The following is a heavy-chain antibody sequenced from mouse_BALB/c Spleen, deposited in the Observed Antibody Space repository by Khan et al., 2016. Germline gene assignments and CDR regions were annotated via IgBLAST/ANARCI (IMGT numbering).Heavy chain of an antibody. Sequence: GQRKESGPGLVAPSQSLSITCTVSGFSITGFAVNWVRQPPGKGLEWLGVIWGDGSTDYDSALKSRLSISKDNSKSQVFLIMNSLQTDDTARYXCTSYYDYDGGFAYWGQGTLVTVSA. CDR2: IWGDGST. CDR3: TSYYDYDGGFAY. D-gene: IGHD2-4*01. CDR1: GFSITGFA. J-gene: IGHJ3*01. V-gene: IGHV2-6-7*01.